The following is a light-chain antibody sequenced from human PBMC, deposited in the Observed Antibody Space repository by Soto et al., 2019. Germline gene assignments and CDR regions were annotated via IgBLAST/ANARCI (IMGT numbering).Light chain of an antibody. CDR2: AAS. J-gene: IGKJ4*01. CDR1: QDIRTS. CDR3: QQYGSYPFT. Sequence: DIRMTQSPSSLSASVGDRVTNTCRASQDIRTSIVWFQQKPGKAHKSLIYAASSLQSGVPSKFSGSGSGTDFTLTISSLQPEDFATYYCQQYGSYPFTFGGGTEVEIK. V-gene: IGKV1-16*02.